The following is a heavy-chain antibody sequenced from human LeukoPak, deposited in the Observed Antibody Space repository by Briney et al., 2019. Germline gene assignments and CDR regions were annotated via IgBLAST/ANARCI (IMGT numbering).Heavy chain of an antibody. V-gene: IGHV4-59*08. J-gene: IGHJ4*02. Sequence: SETLSLTCTVSGGSISSYYWSWIRQPPGKGLEWIGYIYYSGSTNYNPSLKSRVTISVDTSKNQFSLKLSSVTAADTAVYYCARHYYDSSGYYVPGLFDYWGQGTLVTVSS. CDR2: IYYSGST. CDR3: ARHYYDSSGYYVPGLFDY. CDR1: GGSISSYY. D-gene: IGHD3-22*01.